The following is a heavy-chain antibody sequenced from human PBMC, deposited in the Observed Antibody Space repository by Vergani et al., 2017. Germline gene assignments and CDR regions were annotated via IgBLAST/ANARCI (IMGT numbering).Heavy chain of an antibody. CDR3: ARARYIETCYLSNWLDS. CDR1: GFSFNSYW. J-gene: IGHJ5*01. CDR2: IKSDGSIT. Sequence: DVHLAESGGGFFQPGGSLRLSCSASGFSFNSYWMHWVRQVPGKELLWVSRIKSDGSITAYADSVKGRFTISRDNAQNTLYLQLNSLRVEDTGVYYCARARYIETCYLSNWLDSWGQGTLVTVSS. V-gene: IGHV3-74*03. D-gene: IGHD3-9*01.